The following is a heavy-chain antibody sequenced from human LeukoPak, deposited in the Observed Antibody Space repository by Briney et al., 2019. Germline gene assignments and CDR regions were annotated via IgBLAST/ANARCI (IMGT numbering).Heavy chain of an antibody. J-gene: IGHJ5*02. CDR1: GFTFDDYA. Sequence: PGGSLRLSCAASGFTFDDYAMHWVRQAPGKGLEWVSGISWNSGSIGYADSVKGRFTISRDNAKNSLYLQMNSLRAEDTALYYCAKSPARLAGWFDPWGQGTLVTVSS. CDR3: AKSPARLAGWFDP. CDR2: ISWNSGSI. D-gene: IGHD6-6*01. V-gene: IGHV3-9*01.